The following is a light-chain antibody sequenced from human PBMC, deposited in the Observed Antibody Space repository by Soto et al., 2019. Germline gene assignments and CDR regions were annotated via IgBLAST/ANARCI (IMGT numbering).Light chain of an antibody. J-gene: IGKJ4*01. V-gene: IGKV1-9*01. Sequence: IQLTQSPSSLSASVGDRVTITCRASRGFSIYLAWCQQRPGKAPKVLIYGASTLQTGVQSRFSGSGSGTDFPLTIRRLQPEDVATYYCQQLSTSPHTFGGGTTVEIK. CDR3: QQLSTSPHT. CDR2: GAS. CDR1: RGFSIY.